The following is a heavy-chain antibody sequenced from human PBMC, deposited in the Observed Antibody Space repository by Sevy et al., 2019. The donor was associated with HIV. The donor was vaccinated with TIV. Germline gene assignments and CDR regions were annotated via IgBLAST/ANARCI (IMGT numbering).Heavy chain of an antibody. CDR2: ISYDGSNK. CDR3: ARDPVDTAMAVYYYYYYGMDV. CDR1: GFTFSSYA. V-gene: IGHV3-30-3*01. J-gene: IGHJ6*02. D-gene: IGHD5-18*01. Sequence: GGSLRLSCAASGFTFSSYAMHWVRQAPGKGLEWVAVISYDGSNKDYADSVKGRFTISRDNSKNTLYLQMNSLRAEDTAVYYCARDPVDTAMAVYYYYYYGMDVWGQGTTVTVSS.